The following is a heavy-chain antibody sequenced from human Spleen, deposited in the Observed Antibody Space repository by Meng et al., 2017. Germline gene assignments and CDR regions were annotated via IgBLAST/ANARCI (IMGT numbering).Heavy chain of an antibody. CDR1: GFTFSNAW. V-gene: IGHV3-15*01. CDR3: TTDGGYYISPWGLGC. D-gene: IGHD3-10*01. J-gene: IGHJ4*02. CDR2: IKSKTDRGTT. Sequence: GESLKISCAASGFTFSNAWMSWVRQAPGKGLEWVGRIKSKTDRGTTDYAAPVKGRFTISRDDSKNTLYLQMNSVKAEDTAVYYCTTDGGYYISPWGLGCWGQGTLVTVSS.